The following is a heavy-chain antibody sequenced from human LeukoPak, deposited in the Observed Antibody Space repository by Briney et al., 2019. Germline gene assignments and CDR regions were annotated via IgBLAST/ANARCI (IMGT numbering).Heavy chain of an antibody. V-gene: IGHV4-34*01. J-gene: IGHJ6*03. CDR1: GGSFSGYY. CDR3: ARGGNGAVIAVVKSRRYYYLDV. D-gene: IGHD3-22*01. CDR2: LNHSGST. Sequence: PSETLSLTCAVYGGSFSGYYWSWIRQPPGKGLEWIAELNHSGSTNNNPSLKSRVTISVDASKNQFSLRLTSVTAADTAVYYCARGGNGAVIAVVKSRRYYYLDVWGKGTTVTVSS.